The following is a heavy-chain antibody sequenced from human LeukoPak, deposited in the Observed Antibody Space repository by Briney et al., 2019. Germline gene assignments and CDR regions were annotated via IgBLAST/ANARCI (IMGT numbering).Heavy chain of an antibody. CDR2: ISSSSTI. Sequence: PGGSLRLSCAASGFTFRSYSMNCVRQAPEKGLEWVSYISSSSTIYYADSVKGRFTISRDNAKNSLYLQMNSLRAEDTAVYYCAREGIVVVPAAPNYDYWGQGTLVTVSS. CDR1: GFTFRSYS. V-gene: IGHV3-48*01. J-gene: IGHJ4*02. D-gene: IGHD2-2*01. CDR3: AREGIVVVPAAPNYDY.